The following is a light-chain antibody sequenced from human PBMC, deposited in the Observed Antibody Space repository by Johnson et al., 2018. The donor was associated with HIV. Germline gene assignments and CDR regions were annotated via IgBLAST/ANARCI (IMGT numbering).Light chain of an antibody. V-gene: IGLV1-51*01. CDR2: DNN. J-gene: IGLJ1*01. Sequence: QPVLTQPPSVSAAPGQKVTISCSGSNSNIGNNYVSWYQQVPGTAPKLLIYDNNKRPSGIPDRFSGSKSGTSATLGITGRQTGDEADYYCGTWDSSLSVYVFGTGTKVTVL. CDR1: NSNIGNNY. CDR3: GTWDSSLSVYV.